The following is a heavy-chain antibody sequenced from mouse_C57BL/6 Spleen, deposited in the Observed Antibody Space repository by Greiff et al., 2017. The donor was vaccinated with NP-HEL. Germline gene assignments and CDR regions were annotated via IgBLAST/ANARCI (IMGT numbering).Heavy chain of an antibody. D-gene: IGHD2-5*01. CDR3: AREDYSNYFWFAY. V-gene: IGHV1-39*01. J-gene: IGHJ3*01. CDR2: INPNYGTT. CDR1: GYSFTDYN. Sequence: VQLQQSGPELVKPGASVKISCKASGYSFTDYNMYWVMQSNGKSLEWIGVINPNYGTTSYNQKFKGKATLTVNQSSSTTYMQLNSLTSEDSAVYYCAREDYSNYFWFAYWGQGTLVTVSA.